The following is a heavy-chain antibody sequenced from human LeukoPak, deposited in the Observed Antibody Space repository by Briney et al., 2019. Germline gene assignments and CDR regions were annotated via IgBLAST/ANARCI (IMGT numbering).Heavy chain of an antibody. D-gene: IGHD2-2*01. CDR1: GGSISSSNW. Sequence: SGTLSLTCAVSGGSISSSNWWSWVRQPPGKGLEWIGEIYHSGSTNYNPSLKSRVTISVDKSKNQFSLKLSSVTAADTAVYYCARVGSTSSPWLDYWGQGTLVTVSS. CDR2: IYHSGST. J-gene: IGHJ4*02. V-gene: IGHV4-4*02. CDR3: ARVGSTSSPWLDY.